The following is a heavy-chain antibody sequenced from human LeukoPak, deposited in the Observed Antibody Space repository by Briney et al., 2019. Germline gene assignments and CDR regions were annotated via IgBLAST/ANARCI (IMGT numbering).Heavy chain of an antibody. CDR3: ARDRFSSSWYQEAFDI. CDR1: GGSISGSY. V-gene: IGHV4-59*12. CDR2: VSYSGST. Sequence: SETLSLTCSVSGGSISGSYWNWIRQPPGKGLEWIGYVSYSGSTNYNPSLKSRVTISVDTSKNQFSLKLSSVTAADTAVYYCARDRFSSSWYQEAFDIWGQGTMVTVSS. D-gene: IGHD6-13*01. J-gene: IGHJ3*02.